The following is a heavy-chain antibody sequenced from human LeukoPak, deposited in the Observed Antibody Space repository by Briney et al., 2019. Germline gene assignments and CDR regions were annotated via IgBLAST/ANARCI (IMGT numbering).Heavy chain of an antibody. J-gene: IGHJ4*02. CDR2: INHSGGST. CDR3: SRGEYDILTGSIAPPDY. D-gene: IGHD3-9*01. Sequence: ASVKVSCKASGYTFTSYYMHWVRQAPGQGLEWTGIINHSGGSTSYTQKFQGRVTMTRDTSTSTVYMELSSLRSEDTAVYYCSRGEYDILTGSIAPPDYWGQGTQVTVSS. CDR1: GYTFTSYY. V-gene: IGHV1-46*01.